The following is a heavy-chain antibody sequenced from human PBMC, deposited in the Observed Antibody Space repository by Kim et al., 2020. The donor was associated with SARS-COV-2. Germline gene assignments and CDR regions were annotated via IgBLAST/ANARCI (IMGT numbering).Heavy chain of an antibody. V-gene: IGHV3-23*01. J-gene: IGHJ4*02. Sequence: YEKGRFTNSRDNSKNTLYLQMNSLRAEDTAVYYCAKDKAPTGEVSDLIDYWGQGTLVTVSS. CDR3: AKDKAPTGEVSDLIDY. D-gene: IGHD7-27*01.